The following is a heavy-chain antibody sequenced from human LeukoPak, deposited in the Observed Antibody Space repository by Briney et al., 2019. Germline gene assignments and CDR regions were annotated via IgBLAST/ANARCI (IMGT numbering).Heavy chain of an antibody. CDR2: INHSGST. D-gene: IGHD3-9*01. J-gene: IGHJ5*02. V-gene: IGHV4-39*07. CDR3: ARRVTIWNWFDP. Sequence: SETLSLTCTVSGGSISSSSYYWGWIRQPPGKGLEWIGEINHSGSTNYNPSLKSRVTISVDTSKNQFSLKLSSVTAADTAVYYCARRVTIWNWFDPWGQGTLVTVSS. CDR1: GGSISSSSYY.